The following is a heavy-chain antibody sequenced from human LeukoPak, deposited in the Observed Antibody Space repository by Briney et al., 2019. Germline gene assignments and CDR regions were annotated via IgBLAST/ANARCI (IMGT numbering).Heavy chain of an antibody. CDR3: ARGAVVTPYSYYYYYGMDV. CDR2: IYYSGST. V-gene: IGHV4-59*01. Sequence: SETLSLTCTVSGGSISSYYWSWIRQPPGKGLEWIGYIYYSGSTNYNPSLKNRVTISVDTSKNQFSLKLSSVTAADTAVYYCARGAVVTPYSYYYYYGMDVWGQGTTVTVSS. CDR1: GGSISSYY. D-gene: IGHD4-23*01. J-gene: IGHJ6*02.